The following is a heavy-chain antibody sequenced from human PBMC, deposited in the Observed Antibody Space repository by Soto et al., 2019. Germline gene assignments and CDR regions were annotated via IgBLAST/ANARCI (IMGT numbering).Heavy chain of an antibody. D-gene: IGHD6-13*01. J-gene: IGHJ4*02. CDR1: GYTFTGYY. Sequence: ASVNVSCKASGYTFTGYYMHWVRQAPGQGREWMGWINPNSGDKNDAQKFQGWVTMTRDTFLSTASMELSRLRSDDTAASYSARVYLAAAGTVFDYWGQGTLVTVSS. CDR2: INPNSGDK. CDR3: ARVYLAAAGTVFDY. V-gene: IGHV1-2*04.